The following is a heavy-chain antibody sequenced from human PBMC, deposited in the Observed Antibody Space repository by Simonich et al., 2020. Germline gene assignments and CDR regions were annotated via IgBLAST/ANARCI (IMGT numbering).Heavy chain of an antibody. CDR2: ISSSSSYK. Sequence: EVQLVASGGGLVKPGGSLRLSCAASGFTFSSYSMNWVRQAPGKGLEWGAPISSSSSYKYYADSVKGRFTISRDNAKNSLYLQMNSLRAEDTAVYYCARWIAVAGTGAYGMDVWGQGTTVTVSS. V-gene: IGHV3-21*01. CDR1: GFTFSSYS. D-gene: IGHD6-19*01. CDR3: ARWIAVAGTGAYGMDV. J-gene: IGHJ6*02.